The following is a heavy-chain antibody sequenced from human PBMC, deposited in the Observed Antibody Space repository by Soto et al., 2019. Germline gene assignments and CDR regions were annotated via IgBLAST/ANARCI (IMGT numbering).Heavy chain of an antibody. D-gene: IGHD2-15*01. V-gene: IGHV3-30*18. J-gene: IGHJ4*02. Sequence: QVQLVESGGGVVQPGKSLRLSCAASGFIFSNYGMHWVRQAPGKGLEWVALISFDGKNRNYADSVKGRFTIYRDNPKNTLYLEMTSLRPEDTAFYYCAKRGGVVGGSEHPFFEYWGQGTLVTVS. CDR3: AKRGGVVGGSEHPFFEY. CDR1: GFIFSNYG. CDR2: ISFDGKNR.